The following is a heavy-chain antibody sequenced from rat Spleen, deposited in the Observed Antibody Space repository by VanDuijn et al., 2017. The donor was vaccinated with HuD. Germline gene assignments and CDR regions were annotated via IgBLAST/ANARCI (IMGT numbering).Heavy chain of an antibody. J-gene: IGHJ2*01. CDR2: ISYEGSST. D-gene: IGHD1-9*01. CDR1: GFTFSNYG. V-gene: IGHV5-29*01. Sequence: EVQLAESGGGLVQPGRSLKLSCAASGFTFSNYGMAWVRQAPTKGLEWVASISYEGSSTYYGDSVKGRFTISRDNAKSTLYLQMNSLRSEDTAPYYCASLDITAHYFDYGGQGVMVTVSS. CDR3: ASLDITAHYFDY.